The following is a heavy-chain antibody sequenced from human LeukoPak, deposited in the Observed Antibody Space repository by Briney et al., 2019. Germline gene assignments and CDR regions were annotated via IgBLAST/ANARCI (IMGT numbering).Heavy chain of an antibody. CDR2: ISSNGGTK. CDR1: GFSFSNYN. V-gene: IGHV3-48*01. D-gene: IGHD2-2*03. CDR3: ARLMDRARRDAFDI. J-gene: IGHJ3*02. Sequence: GGSLRLSCAASGFSFSNYNMNWVRQAPGKGLEWVSYISSNGGTKNYADSVKGRFTVSRDNAWNSLDLQMNNLRAEDTAVYYCARLMDRARRDAFDIWGQGTMCTVSS.